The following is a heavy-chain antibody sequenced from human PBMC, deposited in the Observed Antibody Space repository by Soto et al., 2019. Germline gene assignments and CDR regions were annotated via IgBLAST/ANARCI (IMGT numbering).Heavy chain of an antibody. J-gene: IGHJ4*02. CDR3: TQDGGSRDWLTVN. CDR1: GFTCTSYA. D-gene: IGHD3-9*01. Sequence: EVQLLESGGDLVQPGGSLRLSCAASGFTCTSYAMSWIRQAPGKGLEWVSAITGGGDNTYYADSVKGRFTISRDNSKNTLYLQMNSLRAEDTAFYYCTQDGGSRDWLTVNWGQGTLVTVSS. V-gene: IGHV3-23*01. CDR2: ITGGGDNT.